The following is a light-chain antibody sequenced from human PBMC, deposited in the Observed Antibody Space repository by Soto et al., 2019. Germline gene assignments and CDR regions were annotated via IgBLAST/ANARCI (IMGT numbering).Light chain of an antibody. V-gene: IGKV1-33*01. CDR1: QDISNY. Sequence: DTQMTQFPSSLCASVGDRVTISCQASQDISNYLNWYQQKPGKASKLLIYDASNLETGVPSRFSGSGSGADFTFTIISLKPEDIATYYCQQYDNLPLTFGQGTRLEI. CDR3: QQYDNLPLT. CDR2: DAS. J-gene: IGKJ5*01.